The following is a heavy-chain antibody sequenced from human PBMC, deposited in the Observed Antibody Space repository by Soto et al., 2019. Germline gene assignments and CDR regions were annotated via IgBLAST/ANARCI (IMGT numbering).Heavy chain of an antibody. CDR2: FSGGRDTT. V-gene: IGHV3-23*01. Sequence: VQLLESGGGLVQPGGSLRLSCVASGFTFSSYAMSWVRQAPGQRLEWVATFSGGRDTTWHADSVKGRFTVSRDSSKNTLSLHMISLRPEDTALYYCATAASATCTGSICYSFDYWGQGTLVTVSS. D-gene: IGHD2-21*01. CDR1: GFTFSSYA. J-gene: IGHJ4*02. CDR3: ATAASATCTGSICYSFDY.